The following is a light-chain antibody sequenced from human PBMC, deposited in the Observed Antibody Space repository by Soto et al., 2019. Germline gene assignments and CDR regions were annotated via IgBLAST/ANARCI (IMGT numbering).Light chain of an antibody. CDR1: QSLLHSNGYNF. CDR3: MQGLQPGFT. V-gene: IGKV2-28*01. Sequence: DIVMTQSPLSLPVTPGEPASISCRSNQSLLHSNGYNFLDWYLQKPGQSPHLLVYLGSNRASGVPERLSGSGSGTDVTLKISRVEAGDVGVYYCMQGLQPGFTFGPGTRVDIK. J-gene: IGKJ3*01. CDR2: LGS.